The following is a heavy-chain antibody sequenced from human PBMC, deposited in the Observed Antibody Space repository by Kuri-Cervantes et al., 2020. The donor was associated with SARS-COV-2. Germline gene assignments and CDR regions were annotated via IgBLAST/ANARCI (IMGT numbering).Heavy chain of an antibody. Sequence: ASVKVSCKASGYTFTSYAMHWVRQAPGQRLEWMGWINAGNGNTKYSQKFQGRVTITRDTSASTAYMELRSLRSDDTAVYYCAVSSWYFSPDVWGQGTTVTVSS. CDR3: AVSSWYFSPDV. CDR1: GYTFTSYA. V-gene: IGHV1-3*01. CDR2: INAGNGNT. J-gene: IGHJ6*02. D-gene: IGHD6-13*01.